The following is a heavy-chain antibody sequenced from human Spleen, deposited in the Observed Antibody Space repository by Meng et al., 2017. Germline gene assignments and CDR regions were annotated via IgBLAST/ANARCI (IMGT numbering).Heavy chain of an antibody. J-gene: IGHJ4*02. CDR2: VYPGDSDT. CDR1: GYSFTSYW. V-gene: IGHV5-51*01. D-gene: IGHD1-26*01. CDR3: ARAPSGVSDPHYFDY. Sequence: KVSCKVSGYSFTSYWIGWVRQMPGKGLEWMGIVYPGDSDTRYSPSFRGQVTISIDKSISTAYLQWSSLKASDTAMYYCARAPSGVSDPHYFDYWGQGTLVTVSS.